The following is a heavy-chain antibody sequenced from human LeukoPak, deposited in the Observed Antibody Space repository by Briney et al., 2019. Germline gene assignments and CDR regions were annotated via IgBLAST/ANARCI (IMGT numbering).Heavy chain of an antibody. D-gene: IGHD3-9*01. V-gene: IGHV1-18*01. CDR3: ARRPRPHGQILTGYYWVDPYYFDY. CDR1: GYTFTSYG. CDR2: VSAYNGNT. J-gene: IGHJ4*02. Sequence: ASVKVSCKASGYTFTSYGISWVRQAPGQGLEWMGWVSAYNGNTNYAQKLQGRVTMTTDTSTSTAYMELRSLRSDDTAVYYCARRPRPHGQILTGYYWVDPYYFDYWGQGTLVTVSS.